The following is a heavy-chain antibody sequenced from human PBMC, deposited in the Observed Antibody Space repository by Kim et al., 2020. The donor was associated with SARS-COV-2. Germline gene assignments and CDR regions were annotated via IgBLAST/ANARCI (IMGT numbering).Heavy chain of an antibody. Sequence: GGSLRLSCAASGFTFSSYAMSWVRQAPGKGLEWVSAISGSGGSTYYADSVKGRFTISRDNSKNTLYLQMNSLRAEDTAVYYCAKDPISSLWFGELWDPLGYYYYGMDVWGQGTTVTGSS. D-gene: IGHD3-10*01. CDR2: ISGSGGST. J-gene: IGHJ6*02. CDR1: GFTFSSYA. V-gene: IGHV3-23*01. CDR3: AKDPISSLWFGELWDPLGYYYYGMDV.